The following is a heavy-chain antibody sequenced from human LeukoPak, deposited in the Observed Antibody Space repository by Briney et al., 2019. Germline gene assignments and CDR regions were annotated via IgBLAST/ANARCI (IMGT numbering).Heavy chain of an antibody. J-gene: IGHJ4*02. CDR1: GGTFSSYA. V-gene: IGHV1-69*13. D-gene: IGHD2-2*01. CDR3: ALEYGIVVVPAAAPFG. CDR2: IIPIFGTA. Sequence: GASVKVSCKASGGTFSSYAISWVRQAPGQGLEWMGGIIPIFGTANYAQKFQGRVTITADESTSTAYMELSSLRSEDMAVYYCALEYGIVVVPAAAPFGWGQGTLVTVSS.